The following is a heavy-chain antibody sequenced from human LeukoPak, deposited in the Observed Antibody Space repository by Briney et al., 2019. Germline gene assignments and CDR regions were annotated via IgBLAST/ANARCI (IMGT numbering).Heavy chain of an antibody. J-gene: IGHJ4*02. CDR3: ARDAQVAFWSGYYSYFHY. CDR1: GFTFNTYN. CDR2: ISSGSSHI. Sequence: GGSLRLSCAASGFTFNTYNMTWVRQAPGKGLEWVSFISSGSSHIYYADSVKGRFTISRDNAKNSLYLQMNSLRVEDTAVYYCARDAQVAFWSGYYSYFHYWGQGTPVTVSS. V-gene: IGHV3-21*01. D-gene: IGHD3-3*01.